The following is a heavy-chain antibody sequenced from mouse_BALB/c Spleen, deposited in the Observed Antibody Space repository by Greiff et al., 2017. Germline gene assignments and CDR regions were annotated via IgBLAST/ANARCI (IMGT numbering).Heavy chain of an antibody. CDR1: GFSLTSYG. J-gene: IGHJ4*01. CDR2: IWAGGST. CDR3: ARDPASNWDRAMDD. V-gene: IGHV2-9*02. D-gene: IGHD4-1*01. Sequence: VQGVESGPGLVAPSQSLSITCTVSGFSLTSYGVHWVRQPPGKGLEWLGVIWAGGSTNYNSALMSRLSISKDNSKSQVFLKMNSLQTDDTAMYYGARDPASNWDRAMDDWGQGTSVTVSS.